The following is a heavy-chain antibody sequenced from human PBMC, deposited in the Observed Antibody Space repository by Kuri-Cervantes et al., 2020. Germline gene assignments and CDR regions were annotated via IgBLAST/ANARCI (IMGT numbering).Heavy chain of an antibody. CDR2: IYTSGST. D-gene: IGHD3-3*01. Sequence: SETLSLTCDVSGGSISGYFWSWIRQPAGKGLEWIGRIYTSGSTNYNPSLKSRVTISVDTSKNQFSLKLSSVTAADTAVYYCARGATIFGVVPDYWGQGTLVTVSS. V-gene: IGHV4-4*07. J-gene: IGHJ4*02. CDR3: ARGATIFGVVPDY. CDR1: GGSISGYF.